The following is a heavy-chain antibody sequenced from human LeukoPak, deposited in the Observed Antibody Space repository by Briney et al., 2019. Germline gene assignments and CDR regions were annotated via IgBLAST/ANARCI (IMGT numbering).Heavy chain of an antibody. CDR1: GFSVSSNY. CDR3: ARGPSYDSSGLYYYYYMDV. CDR2: IYGGGST. J-gene: IGHJ6*03. Sequence: PGGSLRLSCAASGFSVSSNYISWVRQAPGKGLEWVSVIYGGGSTYYADSVKGRFTISRDNSKNTLYLQMNSLRAEDTAVYYCARGPSYDSSGLYYYYYMDVWGKGTTVTISS. V-gene: IGHV3-53*01. D-gene: IGHD3-22*01.